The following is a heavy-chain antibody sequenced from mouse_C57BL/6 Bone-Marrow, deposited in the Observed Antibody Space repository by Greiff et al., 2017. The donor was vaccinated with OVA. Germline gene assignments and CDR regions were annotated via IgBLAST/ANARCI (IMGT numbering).Heavy chain of an antibody. D-gene: IGHD1-1*01. CDR2: IYPGDGDT. Sequence: VKLQESGAELVKPGASVKISCKASGYAFSSYWMNWVKQRPGKGLEWIGQIYPGDGDTNYNGKFKGKATLTADKSSSTAYMQLSSLTSEDSAVYFCARWGTVVAPYFDYWGQGTTLTVSS. CDR1: GYAFSSYW. V-gene: IGHV1-80*01. J-gene: IGHJ2*01. CDR3: ARWGTVVAPYFDY.